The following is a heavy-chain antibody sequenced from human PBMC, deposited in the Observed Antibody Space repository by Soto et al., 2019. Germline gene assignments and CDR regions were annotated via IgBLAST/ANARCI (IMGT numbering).Heavy chain of an antibody. Sequence: PGGSLRLSCAASGFTFSSYGMHWVRQAPGKGLEWVAVIWYDGSNKYYADSVKGRFTISRDNSKNTLYLQMNSLRAEDTAVYYCARQYSGYDFDAFDIWGQGTMVTVSS. CDR3: ARQYSGYDFDAFDI. J-gene: IGHJ3*02. CDR2: IWYDGSNK. D-gene: IGHD5-12*01. CDR1: GFTFSSYG. V-gene: IGHV3-33*01.